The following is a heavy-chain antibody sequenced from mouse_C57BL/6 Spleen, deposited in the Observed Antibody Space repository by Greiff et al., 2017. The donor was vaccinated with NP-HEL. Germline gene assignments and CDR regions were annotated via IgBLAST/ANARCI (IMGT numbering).Heavy chain of an antibody. CDR1: GYSITSGYY. CDR3: ARGTVDSSGYRFAY. V-gene: IGHV3-6*01. D-gene: IGHD3-2*02. CDR2: ISYDGSN. Sequence: EVKLQESGPGLVKPSQSLSLTCSVTGYSITSGYYWNWIRQFPGNKLEWMGYISYDGSNNYNPSLKNRISITRDTSKNQFFLKLNSVTTEDTATYDCARGTVDSSGYRFAYWGQGTLVTVSA. J-gene: IGHJ3*01.